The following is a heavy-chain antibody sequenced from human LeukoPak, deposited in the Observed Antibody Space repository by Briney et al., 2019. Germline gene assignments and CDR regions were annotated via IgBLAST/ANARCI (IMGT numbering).Heavy chain of an antibody. V-gene: IGHV4-59*01. CDR3: ARGEDCSSTSCFWFDP. Sequence: KPSETLSLTCTFSGAPISLYYLTYIRQPPGKGLEWIGHMYFTGNSNYNSTLKSRVTISVDTSKNQFSLKLSSVTAADTAVYYCARGEDCSSTSCFWFDPWGQGTLVTVSS. CDR1: GAPISLYY. J-gene: IGHJ5*02. D-gene: IGHD2-2*01. CDR2: MYFTGNS.